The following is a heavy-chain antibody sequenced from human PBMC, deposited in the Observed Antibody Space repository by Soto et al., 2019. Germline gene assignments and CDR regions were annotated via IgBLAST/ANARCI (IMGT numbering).Heavy chain of an antibody. D-gene: IGHD2-21*01. CDR2: IYGSGRGI. Sequence: SGGSLRLSCTASGLPHSNFAMMWVRQAPGKGLECVSGIYGSGRGIEYADSVKGRFTISRDNSKNTVYPQMTDLRADDTAVYYCAKDAVYNDGLWLMDHWGQGTQVTAPQ. J-gene: IGHJ4*02. CDR1: GLPHSNFA. V-gene: IGHV3-23*05. CDR3: AKDAVYNDGLWLMDH.